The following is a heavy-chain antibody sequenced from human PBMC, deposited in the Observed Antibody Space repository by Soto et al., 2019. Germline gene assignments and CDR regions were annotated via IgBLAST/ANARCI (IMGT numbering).Heavy chain of an antibody. J-gene: IGHJ4*02. CDR1: GFTFSSYG. V-gene: IGHV3-30*18. Sequence: QVQLVESGGGVVQPGRSLRLSCAASGFTFSSYGMHWVRQAPGKGLEWVAVISYDGSNKYYADSVKGRFTISRDNSKNTLYLQMNSLRAEDTAVYYCAKPEGYCSGGSCYSTGGNLDYWGQGTLVTVSS. D-gene: IGHD2-15*01. CDR2: ISYDGSNK. CDR3: AKPEGYCSGGSCYSTGGNLDY.